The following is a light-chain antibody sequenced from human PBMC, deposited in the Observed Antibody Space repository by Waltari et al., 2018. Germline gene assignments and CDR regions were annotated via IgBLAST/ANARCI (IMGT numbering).Light chain of an antibody. CDR1: QRVRGSY. CDR2: GAS. V-gene: IGKV3-20*01. CDR3: QEYGSALIT. J-gene: IGKJ4*01. Sequence: IGLTQSPGTLSFSPGERATLSCRASQRVRGSYLAWYQQKPGQAPRILIYGASSRAIGIPDRFSGSGSGTDFTLTISRLEPEDSAVYYCQEYGSALITFGGGTKVEI.